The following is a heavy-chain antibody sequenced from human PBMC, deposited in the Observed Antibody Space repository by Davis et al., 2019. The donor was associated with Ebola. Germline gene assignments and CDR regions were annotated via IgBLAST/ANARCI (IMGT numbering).Heavy chain of an antibody. D-gene: IGHD2-15*01. V-gene: IGHV1-2*04. J-gene: IGHJ6*03. CDR3: ARALSATYDYYMDV. Sequence: AASVKVSCRASGYTFIDYYIHWVRQAPGQGLEWMGWINPKSGVTKYAQQFQDWVTMTRDTSITTAYVELSGLTSDDTAIYYCARALSATYDYYMDVLGKGSAVTVSS. CDR1: GYTFIDYY. CDR2: INPKSGVT.